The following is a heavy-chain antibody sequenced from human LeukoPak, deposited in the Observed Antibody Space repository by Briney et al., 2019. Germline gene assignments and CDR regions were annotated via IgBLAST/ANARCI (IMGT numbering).Heavy chain of an antibody. V-gene: IGHV4-34*01. CDR1: GGSFSGYY. CDR3: ASALDSSGYYYYFDY. Sequence: SSETLSLTCAVYGGSFSGYYWSWIRQPPGKGLEWIGEINHSGSTNYNPSLKSRVTISVDTSKNQFSLKLSSVTAADTAVYYCASALDSSGYYYYFDYWGQGTLVTVSS. D-gene: IGHD3-22*01. J-gene: IGHJ4*02. CDR2: INHSGST.